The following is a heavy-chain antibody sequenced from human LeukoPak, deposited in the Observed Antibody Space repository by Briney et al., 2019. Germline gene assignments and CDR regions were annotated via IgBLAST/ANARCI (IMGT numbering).Heavy chain of an antibody. CDR3: AREPETLAAAGRGDWFDP. J-gene: IGHJ5*02. Sequence: PSETLSLTCTVSGGSISSSSCYWGWIRQPPGKGLEWIGSIYYSGSTNYNPSLKSRVTISVDTSKNQFSLKLSSVTAADTAVYYCAREPETLAAAGRGDWFDPWGQGTLVTVSS. CDR1: GGSISSSSCY. D-gene: IGHD6-13*01. V-gene: IGHV4-39*07. CDR2: IYYSGST.